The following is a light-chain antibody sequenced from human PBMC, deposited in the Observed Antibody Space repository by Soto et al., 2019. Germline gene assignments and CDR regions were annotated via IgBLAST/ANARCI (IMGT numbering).Light chain of an antibody. CDR1: SSNIGAGYD. Sequence: SALTQPPSVSGAPGQRVTISCTGSSSNIGAGYDVHWYQQRPGTGPKLLIFGNINRPSGVPDRFSGSKSGTSASLAITGLQAEDEGDYYCQSYDSTLSDRYVFGTGTKVTVL. V-gene: IGLV1-40*01. CDR2: GNI. J-gene: IGLJ1*01. CDR3: QSYDSTLSDRYV.